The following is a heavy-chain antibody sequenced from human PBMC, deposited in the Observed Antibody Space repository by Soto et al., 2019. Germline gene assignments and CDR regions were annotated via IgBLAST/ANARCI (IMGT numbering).Heavy chain of an antibody. CDR2: IRSKAYGGTT. V-gene: IGHV3-49*03. Sequence: PGGSLRLSCTASGFTFGDYAMSWFRQAPGKGLEWVGFIRSKAYGGTTEYAASVKGRFTISRDDSKSIAYLQMNSLKTEDTAVYYCTRGGEDYIWGSYRCFDAFDIWGQGTMVTVSS. J-gene: IGHJ3*02. CDR3: TRGGEDYIWGSYRCFDAFDI. CDR1: GFTFGDYA. D-gene: IGHD3-16*02.